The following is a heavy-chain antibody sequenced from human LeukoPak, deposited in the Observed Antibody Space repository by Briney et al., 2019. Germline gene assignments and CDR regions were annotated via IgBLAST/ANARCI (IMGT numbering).Heavy chain of an antibody. CDR3: ARTLDIVVVPAATVDGMDV. J-gene: IGHJ6*02. V-gene: IGHV1-69*13. D-gene: IGHD2-2*01. CDR1: GGTFSSYA. CDR2: IIPIFGTA. Sequence: ASVKVSCKASGGTFSSYAISWVRQAPGQGLEWMGGIIPIFGTANYAQKFQGRVTITADESTGTAYTELSSLRSEDTAVYYCARTLDIVVVPAATVDGMDVWGQGTTVTVSS.